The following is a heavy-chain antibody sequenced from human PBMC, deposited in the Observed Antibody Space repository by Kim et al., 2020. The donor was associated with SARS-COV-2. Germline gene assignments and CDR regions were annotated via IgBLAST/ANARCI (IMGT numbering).Heavy chain of an antibody. V-gene: IGHV5-51*01. D-gene: IGHD3-10*01. J-gene: IGHJ4*02. CDR2: IYPGDSDT. Sequence: GESLKISCKGSGYSFTTTYWIGWVRQMPGKGLEWMGVIYPGDSDTRYSPSFRGQVTISADKSINTAYLQWSSLEASDTAMYYCGRTRITVVRGVTQNGLIDYWGQGTLVTVSS. CDR1: GYSFTTTYW. CDR3: GRTRITVVRGVTQNGLIDY.